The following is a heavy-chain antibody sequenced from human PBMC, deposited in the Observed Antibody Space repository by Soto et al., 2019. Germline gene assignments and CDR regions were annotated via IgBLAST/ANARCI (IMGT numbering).Heavy chain of an antibody. CDR3: AKVVGYCSGSSCSEQDYFDYCMDV. CDR2: ISYDGGKK. V-gene: IGHV3-30*18. D-gene: IGHD2-15*01. CDR1: GFTFSSYG. J-gene: IGHJ6*02. Sequence: QVQLVESGGGVVQHGRSLRISCAASGFTFSSYGMHWVRQAPGTGLEWVAVISYDGGKKYYADSVKGRYTISRDNPKNTLYLQMNSFRAEDTAVYYCAKVVGYCSGSSCSEQDYFDYCMDVWGQGTTVTVSS.